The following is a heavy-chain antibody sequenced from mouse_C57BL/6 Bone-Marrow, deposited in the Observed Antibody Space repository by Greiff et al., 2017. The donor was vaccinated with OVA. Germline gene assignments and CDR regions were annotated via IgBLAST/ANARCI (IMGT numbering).Heavy chain of an antibody. CDR2: IDPSDSYT. D-gene: IGHD4-1*01. J-gene: IGHJ3*01. Sequence: VQLQQPGAELVMPGASVKLSCKASGYTFTSYWMYWVKQRPGQGLEWIGEIDPSDSYTNYNQKFKGKSTLTVDKSSSTAYMQLSSLTSEDSAVYFCARSNWDWFAYWGQGTLVTVSA. CDR3: ARSNWDWFAY. V-gene: IGHV1-69*01. CDR1: GYTFTSYW.